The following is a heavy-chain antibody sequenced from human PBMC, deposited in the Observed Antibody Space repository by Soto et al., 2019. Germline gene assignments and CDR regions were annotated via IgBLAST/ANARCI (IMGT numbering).Heavy chain of an antibody. CDR1: GYTFVNFG. D-gene: IGHD1-1*01. CDR3: ARDLPQLEQRGFDY. V-gene: IGHV1-18*01. J-gene: IGHJ4*02. CDR2: ISAYAGDT. Sequence: QVQLVQSGAEVKKPGASVKVSCKTSGYTFVNFGINWVRQAPGQGLEWMGWISAYAGDTNHAQNLQGRVTMTTDTSTSTAYMELRSLRSDDTAVYYCARDLPQLEQRGFDYWGQGTLVTVSS.